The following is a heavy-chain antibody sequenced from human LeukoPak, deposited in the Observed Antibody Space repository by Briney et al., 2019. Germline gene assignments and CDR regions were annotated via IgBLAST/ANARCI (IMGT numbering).Heavy chain of an antibody. D-gene: IGHD6-13*01. Sequence: HWASVKVSCKASGYTFTSYGISWVRQAPGQGLEWMGGIIPIFGTTNYAQKFQDRVTIAADKSTSTAYMELSSLRSEDTAVYYCARVVGLTGYSSSWYSGYYYYMDVWGKGTTVTVSS. CDR3: ARVVGLTGYSSSWYSGYYYYMDV. J-gene: IGHJ6*03. V-gene: IGHV1-69*06. CDR1: GYTFTSYG. CDR2: IIPIFGTT.